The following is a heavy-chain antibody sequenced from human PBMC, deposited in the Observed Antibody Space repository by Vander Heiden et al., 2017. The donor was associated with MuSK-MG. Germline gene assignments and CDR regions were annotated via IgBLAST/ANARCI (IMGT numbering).Heavy chain of an antibody. CDR2: TYDRASA. D-gene: IGHD1-26*01. V-gene: IGHV4-31*03. CDR1: GGSISSGGYS. Sequence: QVQLQESGPGLVKPSQTLSLTCTASGGSISSGGYSWSWIRQHPGTGLEWMLHTYDRASARYNPSLKCRVTRCVDTSKLKFALKVNSVTAADTAVYYCAGAGGGGYDLHYFDPWGQGTLVTVSS. J-gene: IGHJ5*02. CDR3: AGAGGGGYDLHYFDP.